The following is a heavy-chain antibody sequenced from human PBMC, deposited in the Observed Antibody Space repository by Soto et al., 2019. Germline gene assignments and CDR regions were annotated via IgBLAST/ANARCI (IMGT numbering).Heavy chain of an antibody. CDR1: GFSLSTSGVG. D-gene: IGHD3-16*02. J-gene: IGHJ4*02. CDR2: IYWDDDK. CDR3: AHGTTTILYFWGSYRWEYYFDY. V-gene: IGHV2-5*02. Sequence: QITLKESGPTLVKPTQTLTLTCTFSGFSLSTSGVGVGWIRQPPGKALEWLALIYWDDDKRYSPSLNSRLTITTDTSKNQVVLTMTNMDPVDTATYDCAHGTTTILYFWGSYRWEYYFDYWGQGTLVTVSS.